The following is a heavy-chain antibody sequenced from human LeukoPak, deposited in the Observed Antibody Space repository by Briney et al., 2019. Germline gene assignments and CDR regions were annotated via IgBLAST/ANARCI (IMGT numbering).Heavy chain of an antibody. V-gene: IGHV3-11*04. CDR3: AELGITMIGGV. Sequence: GGSLRLSCAASGFTVSSNYMSWVRQAPGKGLEWIAYLSSSGSAFSYADSVKGRFTIARDNAKNSVYLEMNSLRADDTAVYYCAELGITMIGGVWGKGTTVTISS. CDR1: GFTVSSNY. D-gene: IGHD3-10*02. J-gene: IGHJ6*04. CDR2: LSSSGSAF.